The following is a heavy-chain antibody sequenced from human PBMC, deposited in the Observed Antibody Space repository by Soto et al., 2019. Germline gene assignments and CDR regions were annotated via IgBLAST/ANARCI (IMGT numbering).Heavy chain of an antibody. D-gene: IGHD1-26*01. J-gene: IGHJ4*02. CDR2: ISGSGDST. Sequence: LGGSLRLSCAYSGFTFSSYAMRWVRQAPGKGLEWVSAISGSGDSTYYADSVKGRFTTSRDNSKNTLYLQMNSLRAEDTAVYYCARRGSGSYYDYWGQGTLVTVSS. CDR1: GFTFSSYA. V-gene: IGHV3-23*01. CDR3: ARRGSGSYYDY.